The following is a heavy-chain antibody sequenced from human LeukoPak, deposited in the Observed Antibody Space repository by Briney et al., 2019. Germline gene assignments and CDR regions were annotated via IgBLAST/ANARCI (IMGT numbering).Heavy chain of an antibody. CDR1: GGSISTYY. J-gene: IGHJ4*02. Sequence: PSETLSLTCTISGGSISTYYWNWIRQPAGKGLKWIGRIYTPGSTNYNPSLKSRVTMSLATSKNQFSLRLSSVTAADTAFYYCARAGGYSSVIIDFWGQGTLVTVSS. D-gene: IGHD5-18*01. CDR2: IYTPGST. V-gene: IGHV4-4*07. CDR3: ARAGGYSSVIIDF.